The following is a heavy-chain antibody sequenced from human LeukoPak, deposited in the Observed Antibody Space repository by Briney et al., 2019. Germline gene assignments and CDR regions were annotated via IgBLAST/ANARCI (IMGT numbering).Heavy chain of an antibody. J-gene: IGHJ4*02. CDR1: GFTFDDYA. Sequence: PGRSLRLSCAASGFTFDDYAMHWVRQAPGKGLEWVSGISWNSGSIGYADSVKGRFTISRDNAKNSLYLQMNSLRAEDTAVYYCASDIVVVPAATTDYWGQGTLVTVSS. CDR2: ISWNSGSI. D-gene: IGHD2-2*01. CDR3: ASDIVVVPAATTDY. V-gene: IGHV3-9*01.